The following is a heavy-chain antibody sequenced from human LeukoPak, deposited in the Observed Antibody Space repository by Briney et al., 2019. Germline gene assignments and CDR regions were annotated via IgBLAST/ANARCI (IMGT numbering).Heavy chain of an antibody. CDR1: GGSISSYY. J-gene: IGHJ3*02. Sequence: PSETLSLTCTVSGGSISSYYWSWIRQPAGKGLEWIGRIYTTGSTSYNPSLKSRVAMSIHTSKNQFSLKLSSVTAADTAVYYCAREDQQLLNHYTFDIWGQGTMVTVSS. CDR3: AREDQQLLNHYTFDI. D-gene: IGHD2-2*02. CDR2: IYTTGST. V-gene: IGHV4-4*07.